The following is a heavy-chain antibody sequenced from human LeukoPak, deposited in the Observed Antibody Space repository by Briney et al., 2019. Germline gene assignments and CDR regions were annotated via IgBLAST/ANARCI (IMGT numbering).Heavy chain of an antibody. J-gene: IGHJ4*02. CDR3: ARGYSIAAAGFSDY. Sequence: ETVSLTCTVSGGSISSYYWNWIRQPPGKGLEWIGFIYYTGSTNYNPSLKSQVTISVDTSKNQFSLKLSSVTAADTAVYYCARGYSIAAAGFSDYWGQGTLLTVSS. V-gene: IGHV4-59*01. CDR2: IYYTGST. CDR1: GGSISSYY. D-gene: IGHD6-13*01.